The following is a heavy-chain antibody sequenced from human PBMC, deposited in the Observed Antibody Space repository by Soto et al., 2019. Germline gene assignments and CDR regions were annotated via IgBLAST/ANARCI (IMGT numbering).Heavy chain of an antibody. J-gene: IGHJ6*02. CDR2: ISAYNGNT. CDR3: ARSRFNYGMDV. Sequence: QVQLVQSGAEVKKPGTSVKVSCKASGYTFTSYGISWVRQAPGQGLEWMGWISAYNGNTNYAQKLQGRVTMTTDTSTSTAYMEMRRLRSDDTAVYYCARSRFNYGMDVWGQGTTVTVSS. V-gene: IGHV1-18*04. CDR1: GYTFTSYG.